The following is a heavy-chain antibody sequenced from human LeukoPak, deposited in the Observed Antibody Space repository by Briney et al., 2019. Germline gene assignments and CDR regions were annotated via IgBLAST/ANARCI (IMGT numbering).Heavy chain of an antibody. Sequence: GGSLRLSCAASGFTFSSYWMSWVRQALGKGLEWVANIKQDGSEKYYVDSVKGRFTISRDNAKNSLYLQMNSLRAEDTAVYYCAKVSSSSSHRGWVYWGQGTLVTVSS. CDR2: IKQDGSEK. D-gene: IGHD6-6*01. CDR1: GFTFSSYW. J-gene: IGHJ4*02. V-gene: IGHV3-7*03. CDR3: AKVSSSSSHRGWVY.